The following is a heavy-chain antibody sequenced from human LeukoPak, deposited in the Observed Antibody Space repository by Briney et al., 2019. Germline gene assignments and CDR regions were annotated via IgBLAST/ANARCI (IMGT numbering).Heavy chain of an antibody. CDR1: SGSISSTNYC. Sequence: SETLSLTCTVSSGSISSTNYCWSWIRQPPGKGLEWIGYIYYSGSTNYNPSLKSRVTISVDTSKNQFSLKLSSVTAADTAVYYCARERYYYDSSGSPELSYYYYMDVWGKGTTVTVSS. CDR3: ARERYYYDSSGSPELSYYYYMDV. CDR2: IYYSGST. V-gene: IGHV4-61*01. J-gene: IGHJ6*03. D-gene: IGHD3-22*01.